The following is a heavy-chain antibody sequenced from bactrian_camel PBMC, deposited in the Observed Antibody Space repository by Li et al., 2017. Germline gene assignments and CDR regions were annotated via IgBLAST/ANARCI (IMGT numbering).Heavy chain of an antibody. V-gene: IGHV3S55*01. D-gene: IGHD1*01. CDR1: KLTYSSNC. CDR3: TLTYATKADFGY. J-gene: IGHJ6*01. Sequence: HVQLVESGGGSVQAGGSLALSCVAAKLTYSSNCMGWFRQAPGKEREGVAVIDRNGATMYADSVKGRFTISRDNVKNTLYLQLDSLNTEDTAMYYCTLTYATKADFGYWGQGTQVTVS. CDR2: IDRNGAT.